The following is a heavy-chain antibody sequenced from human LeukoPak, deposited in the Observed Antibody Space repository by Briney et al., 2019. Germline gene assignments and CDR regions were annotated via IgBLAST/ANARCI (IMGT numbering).Heavy chain of an antibody. V-gene: IGHV1-2*02. D-gene: IGHD2-21*02. CDR1: GYTFTGYY. Sequence: ASVKVSCKASGYTFTGYYIHWVRQAPGQGLEWMGWINPNSGGTNYAQKFHSRVAMTRDTSINTAYMELSRLRSDDTAVYYCARGYFCCDACYYHAFDIWGQGTMVTVSS. CDR2: INPNSGGT. CDR3: ARGYFCCDACYYHAFDI. J-gene: IGHJ3*02.